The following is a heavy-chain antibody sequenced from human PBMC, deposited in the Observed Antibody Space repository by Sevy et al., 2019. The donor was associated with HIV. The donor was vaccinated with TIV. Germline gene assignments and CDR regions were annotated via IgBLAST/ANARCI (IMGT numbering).Heavy chain of an antibody. CDR1: GGTFSSYA. CDR2: IIPIFGTA. V-gene: IGHV1-69*13. D-gene: IGHD1-1*01. CDR3: ASPRWLQSTGAFDI. Sequence: ASVKVSCKASGGTFSSYAISWVRQAPGQGLEWMGRIIPIFGTANYAQKFQGRVTITADESTSTAYMGLSSLRSEDTAVYYCASPRWLQSTGAFDIWGQGTMVTVSS. J-gene: IGHJ3*02.